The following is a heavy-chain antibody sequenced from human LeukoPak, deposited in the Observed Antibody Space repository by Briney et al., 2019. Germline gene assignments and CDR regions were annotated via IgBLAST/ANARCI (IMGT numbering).Heavy chain of an antibody. J-gene: IGHJ3*02. CDR2: INHSGST. Sequence: SETLSLTCAVYGGSFSGYYWSWIRQPPGKGLEWIGEINHSGSTNYNPSLKSRVTISVDTSKNQFSLKLSSVTAADTAVYYCARGRSYYDSSGHRSFDAFDIWGQGTMVTVSS. V-gene: IGHV4-34*01. CDR1: GGSFSGYY. CDR3: ARGRSYYDSSGHRSFDAFDI. D-gene: IGHD3-22*01.